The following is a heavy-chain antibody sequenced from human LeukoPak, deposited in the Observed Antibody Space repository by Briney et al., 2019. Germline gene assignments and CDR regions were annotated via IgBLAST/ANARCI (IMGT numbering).Heavy chain of an antibody. CDR1: GYSISSGYY. D-gene: IGHD3-16*01. J-gene: IGHJ5*02. CDR3: ASLGGTLAEP. Sequence: PSETLSLTCTVSGYSISSGYYLGWIRQPPGKGLEWIGIFYHSGSTYHNPSLKSRDTISVDTSKNQFSRKLSSVTAGDTAVYYCASLGGTLAEPWGQGTPVTVSP. V-gene: IGHV4-38-2*02. CDR2: FYHSGST.